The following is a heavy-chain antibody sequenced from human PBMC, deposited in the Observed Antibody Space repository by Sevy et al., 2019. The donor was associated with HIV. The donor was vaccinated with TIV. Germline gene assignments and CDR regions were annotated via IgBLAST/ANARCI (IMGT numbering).Heavy chain of an antibody. V-gene: IGHV3-66*01. J-gene: IGHJ2*01. Sequence: GGSLRLSCVASGFTFSDYWMTWVRQAPGKGLQWVSGIFASSNTHFADSVKGRFSISRDNSKNTLSLQMNSLSAEETAVYYCARAVEDYSDSSGWDWYFDLWGRGTLVTVSS. CDR2: IFASSNT. CDR3: ARAVEDYSDSSGWDWYFDL. CDR1: GFTFSDYW. D-gene: IGHD3-22*01.